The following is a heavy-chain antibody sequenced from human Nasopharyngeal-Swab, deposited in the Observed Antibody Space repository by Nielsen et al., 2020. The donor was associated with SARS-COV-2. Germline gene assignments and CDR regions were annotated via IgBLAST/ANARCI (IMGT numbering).Heavy chain of an antibody. J-gene: IGHJ4*02. CDR2: IRSKAYGGTT. V-gene: IGHV3-49*02. Sequence: WIRQPPGKGLEWVGFIRSKAYGGTTEYAASVKGRFTISRDDSKSIAYLQMNGLKTEDTAVYYCTRGDGYGLTYYYDSSGYYYDYWGQGTLVTVSS. CDR3: TRGDGYGLTYYYDSSGYYYDY. D-gene: IGHD3-22*01.